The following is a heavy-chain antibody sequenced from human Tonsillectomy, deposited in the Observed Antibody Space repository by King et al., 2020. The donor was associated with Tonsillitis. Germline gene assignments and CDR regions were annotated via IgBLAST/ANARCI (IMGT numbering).Heavy chain of an antibody. CDR3: AKSGTQPLWYFDH. CDR2: TSSSGSST. J-gene: IGHJ4*02. Sequence: VQLVESGGDLVQPGGSLRLSCAASGFTFSSYAMSWVRQAPGKGLQWVSTTSSSGSSTYYADSVKGRFTISRDNSKNTLYLQLSSLRAEDTAVYYCAKSGTQPLWYFDHWGQGTLVTVSS. CDR1: GFTFSSYA. V-gene: IGHV3-23*04. D-gene: IGHD1-1*01.